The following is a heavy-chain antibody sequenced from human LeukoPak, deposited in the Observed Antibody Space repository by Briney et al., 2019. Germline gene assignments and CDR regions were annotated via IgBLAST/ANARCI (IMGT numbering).Heavy chain of an antibody. V-gene: IGHV3-7*01. CDR3: ASSPNDIVVVVAAPYFQH. Sequence: GGSLRLSCAASGFTFSSYWMSWVRQAPGKGLEWVANIKQDGSEKYYVDSVKGRFTISRDNAKNSLYLQMNSLRAEDTAVYYCASSPNDIVVVVAAPYFQHWGQGTLVTVSS. CDR1: GFTFSSYW. D-gene: IGHD2-15*01. J-gene: IGHJ1*01. CDR2: IKQDGSEK.